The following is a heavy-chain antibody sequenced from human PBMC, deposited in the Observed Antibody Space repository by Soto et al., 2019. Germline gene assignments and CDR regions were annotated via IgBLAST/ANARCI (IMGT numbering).Heavy chain of an antibody. CDR2: ISGSGEST. D-gene: IGHD3-3*01. V-gene: IGHV3-23*01. J-gene: IGHJ4*02. CDR1: GFTFRSYA. CDR3: AKTVVTIYYFDY. Sequence: GGSLRLSCAASGFTFRSYAMTWVRQAPGKGLEWVSAISGSGESTYYADSVKGRFTISRDNSKNTLYLQMNSLRAEDTAVYYCAKTVVTIYYFDYWGQGTLVTVSS.